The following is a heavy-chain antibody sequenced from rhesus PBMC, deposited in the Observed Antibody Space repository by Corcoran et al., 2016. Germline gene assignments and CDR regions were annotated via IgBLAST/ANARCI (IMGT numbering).Heavy chain of an antibody. CDR1: GGSVSSSNW. CDR2: ISGSSGST. V-gene: IGHV4-65*01. CDR3: ARVPEYFEF. Sequence: QVQLQESGPGLVKPSETLSLTCAVSGGSVSSSNWWSWIRQSPGKGQEWIGYISGSSGSTYYNPSLKSRVTISSDTSKNHFSLKMSSVTAADTAVYYCARVPEYFEFWGNGALVTVSS. J-gene: IGHJ1*01.